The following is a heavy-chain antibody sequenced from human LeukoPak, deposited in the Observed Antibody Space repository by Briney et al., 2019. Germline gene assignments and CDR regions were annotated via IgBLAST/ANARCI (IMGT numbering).Heavy chain of an antibody. CDR1: GFTFDDYG. V-gene: IGHV3-20*04. CDR3: ARSEGARYYDSSGYYFVNLDY. CDR2: INWNGGST. J-gene: IGHJ4*02. Sequence: RTGGSLRLSCAASGFTFDDYGMSWVRQAPGKGLEWVSGINWNGGSTGYADSVKSRFTISRDNAKNSLYLQMNSLRAEDTALYYCARSEGARYYDSSGYYFVNLDYWGQGTLVTVSS. D-gene: IGHD3-22*01.